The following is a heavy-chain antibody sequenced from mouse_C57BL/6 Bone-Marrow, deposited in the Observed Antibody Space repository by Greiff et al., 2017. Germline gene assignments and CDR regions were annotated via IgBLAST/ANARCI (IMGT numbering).Heavy chain of an antibody. D-gene: IGHD1-1*01. J-gene: IGHJ2*01. Sequence: VQLKESGPELVKPGASVKISCKASGYSFTDYNMNWVKQSNGKSLEWIGVINPNYGTTSYNQKFKGKATLTVDQSSSTAYMQLNSLTSEDSAVYYCASVTTVVANFDYWGQGTTLTGSS. CDR1: GYSFTDYN. CDR3: ASVTTVVANFDY. V-gene: IGHV1-39*01. CDR2: INPNYGTT.